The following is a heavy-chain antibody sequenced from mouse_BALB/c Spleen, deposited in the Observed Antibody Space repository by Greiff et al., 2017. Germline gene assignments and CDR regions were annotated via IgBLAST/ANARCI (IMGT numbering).Heavy chain of an antibody. J-gene: IGHJ2*01. CDR1: GYTFTSYW. V-gene: IGHV1S81*02. CDR2: INPSNGRT. Sequence: QVQLQQPGAELVKPGASVKLSCKASGYTFTSYWMHWVKQRPGQGLEWIGEINPSNGRTNYNEKFKSKATLTVDKSSSTAYMQLSSLTSEDSAVYYCARRGLRYFDYWGRGSTLTVSS. CDR3: ARRGLRYFDY. D-gene: IGHD1-1*01.